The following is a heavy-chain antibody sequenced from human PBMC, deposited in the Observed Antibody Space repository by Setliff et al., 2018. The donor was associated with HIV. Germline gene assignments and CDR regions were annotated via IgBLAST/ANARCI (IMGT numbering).Heavy chain of an antibody. D-gene: IGHD2-21*02. CDR2: FNPSGGST. CDR3: ARDSPYGGNSGAFDI. V-gene: IGHV1-46*01. J-gene: IGHJ3*02. CDR1: GYIVTSYY. Sequence: GASVKVSCKASGYIVTSYYIHWVRQAPGQGLEWMGIFNPSGGSTTYAQTFQGRVTMTRDTSTTTVYMELSSLRSDDTAVYYCARDSPYGGNSGAFDIWGQGTMVPSPQ.